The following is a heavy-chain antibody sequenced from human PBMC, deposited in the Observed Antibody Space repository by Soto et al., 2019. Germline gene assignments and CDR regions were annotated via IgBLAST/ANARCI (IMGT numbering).Heavy chain of an antibody. J-gene: IGHJ5*02. CDR2: ISGSGGST. CDR3: AKILYSGGSNVLDP. D-gene: IGHD6-19*01. Sequence: EVQLLESGGGLVQPGGSLRLSCAASGFTFSSYDMNWVRQAPGKGLEWVSYISGSGGSTFYGDSLKGRFTISRDTSKNTLYLQMNSLRAEDTAIYYCAKILYSGGSNVLDPWGQGTLVTVSS. CDR1: GFTFSSYD. V-gene: IGHV3-23*01.